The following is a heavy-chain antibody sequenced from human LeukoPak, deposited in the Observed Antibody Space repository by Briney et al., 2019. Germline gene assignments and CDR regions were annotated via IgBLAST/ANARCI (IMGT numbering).Heavy chain of an antibody. D-gene: IGHD4/OR15-4a*01. CDR3: ARRAGAYSHPYDY. CDR2: IYSDNT. J-gene: IGHJ4*02. Sequence: GGSLRLSCTVSGFTVSSDSMSWVRQAPGKGLEWVPFIYSDNTHYSDSVKGRFTISRDNSKNTLYLQMNSLRAEDTAVYYCARRAGAYSHPYDYWGQGTLVTVSS. CDR1: GFTVSSDS. V-gene: IGHV3-53*01.